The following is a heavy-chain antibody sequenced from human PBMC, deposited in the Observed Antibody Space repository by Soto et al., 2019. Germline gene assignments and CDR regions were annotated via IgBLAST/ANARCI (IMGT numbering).Heavy chain of an antibody. CDR2: ISAYNGNT. D-gene: IGHD2-2*01. V-gene: IGHV1-18*04. CDR1: GYTFTGYY. CDR3: ARETGSEYQLLGWFEP. J-gene: IGHJ5*02. Sequence: ASVKVSCKASGYTFTGYYMHWVRQAPGQGLEWMGWISAYNGNTNYAQKLQGRVTMTTDTSTSTAYMELRSLRSDDTAVYYCARETGSEYQLLGWFEPWGQGTLVTVSS.